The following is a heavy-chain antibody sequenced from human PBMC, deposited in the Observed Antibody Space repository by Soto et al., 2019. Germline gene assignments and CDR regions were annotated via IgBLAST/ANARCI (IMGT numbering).Heavy chain of an antibody. Sequence: QVQLVQSGAEVKKPGSSVKVSCKASGGTFSSYTISWVRHAPGPGLEWMGRPIPILGIANYAQKFQGRVTITADKSTSTAYMELSSLRSEDTAVYYCSRVLRLIFLDACDIWGQGTMVTVSS. CDR2: PIPILGIA. D-gene: IGHD3-3*01. CDR1: GGTFSSYT. J-gene: IGHJ3*02. V-gene: IGHV1-69*02. CDR3: SRVLRLIFLDACDI.